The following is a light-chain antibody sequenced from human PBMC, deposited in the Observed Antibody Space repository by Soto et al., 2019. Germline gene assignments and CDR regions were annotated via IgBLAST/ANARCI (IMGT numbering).Light chain of an antibody. CDR3: QQANSFPLT. CDR1: QDISSW. V-gene: IGKV1-12*01. J-gene: IGKJ4*01. CDR2: TAS. Sequence: DIQMTQSPSSVSASVGDRVTITCRASQDISSWLAWYQQKPGKAPDLLIYTASSLQSGVPSRFSGSGSGTDFTRTISSLQPEDFATYYCQQANSFPLTFGGGTKVEIK.